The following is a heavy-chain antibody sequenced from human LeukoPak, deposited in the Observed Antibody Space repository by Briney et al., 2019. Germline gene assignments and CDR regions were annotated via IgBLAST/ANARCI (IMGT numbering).Heavy chain of an antibody. CDR3: ASSNPRFLWYSHLES. CDR1: GGTFTSSP. J-gene: IGHJ5*02. D-gene: IGHD6-13*01. V-gene: IGHV3-30*04. Sequence: GSSLRLSCAASGGTFTSSPMHWVRQAPGKGLEWVAVISYDGGDKYSADSVKGRFTVSRDNSKNTLSLQMNSLRPEDTAVYYCASSNPRFLWYSHLESWGQGTLVTVSS. CDR2: ISYDGGDK.